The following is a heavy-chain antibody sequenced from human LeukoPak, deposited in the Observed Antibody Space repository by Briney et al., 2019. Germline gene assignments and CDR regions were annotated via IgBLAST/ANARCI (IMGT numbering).Heavy chain of an antibody. V-gene: IGHV1-2*02. CDR3: ARWVVAGKYYFDY. J-gene: IGHJ4*02. CDR1: GYTFTCYY. CDR2: INPNSGGT. Sequence: GASVKASCKASGYTFTCYYMHWVRQAPGQGLEWMGWINPNSGGTNYAQKFQGRVTMTRDTSISTAYMELSRLRSDDTAVYYCARWVVAGKYYFDYWGQGTLVTVSS. D-gene: IGHD6-19*01.